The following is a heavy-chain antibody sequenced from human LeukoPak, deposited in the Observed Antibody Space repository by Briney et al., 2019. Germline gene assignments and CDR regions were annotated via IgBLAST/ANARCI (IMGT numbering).Heavy chain of an antibody. D-gene: IGHD5-18*01. CDR2: IYYSGST. CDR1: GGSISSSSYY. J-gene: IGHJ6*03. CDR3: ARESREYNYGLPERYFYYMDV. Sequence: TSETLSLTCTVSGGSISSSSYYWGWIRQPPGKGLEWIGSIYYSGSTYYNPSLKSRVTISVDTSKNQFSLKLSSVTAADTAVYYCARESREYNYGLPERYFYYMDVWGKGTTVTISS. V-gene: IGHV4-39*07.